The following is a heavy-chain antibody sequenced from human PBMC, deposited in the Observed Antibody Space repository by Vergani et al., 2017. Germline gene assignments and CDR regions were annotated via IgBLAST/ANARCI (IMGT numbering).Heavy chain of an antibody. J-gene: IGHJ4*02. CDR2: IIPILGIA. CDR1: GGTFSSYA. D-gene: IGHD6-6*01. Sequence: QVQLVQSGAEVKKPGSSVKVSCKASGGTFSSYAISWVRQAPGQGLEWMGRIIPILGIANYAQKFQGRVTITADKATSTAYMELRSLRSEDTAVYYCAGDSGHSSSSGWGRGTLVTVSS. V-gene: IGHV1-69*04. CDR3: AGDSGHSSSSG.